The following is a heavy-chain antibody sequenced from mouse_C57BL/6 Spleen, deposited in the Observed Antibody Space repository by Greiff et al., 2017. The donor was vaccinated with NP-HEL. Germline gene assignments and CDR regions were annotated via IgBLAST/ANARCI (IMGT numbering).Heavy chain of an antibody. V-gene: IGHV5-17*01. CDR3: ARDGYYSYFDY. D-gene: IGHD2-3*01. CDR1: GFTFSDYG. J-gene: IGHJ2*01. Sequence: DVKLVESGGGLVKPGGSLKLSCAASGFTFSDYGMHWVRQAPEKGLEWVAYISSGSSTIYYADTVKGRFTISRDNAKNTLFLQMTSLRSEDTAMYYCARDGYYSYFDYWGQGTTLTVSS. CDR2: ISSGSSTI.